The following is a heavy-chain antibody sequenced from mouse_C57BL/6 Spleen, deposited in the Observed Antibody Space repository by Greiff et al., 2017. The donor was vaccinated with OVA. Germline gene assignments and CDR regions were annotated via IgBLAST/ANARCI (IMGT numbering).Heavy chain of an antibody. J-gene: IGHJ4*01. CDR3: AKTDGSGYYYYAMDY. Sequence: QVQLQQSGPELVKPGASVKISCKASGYAFSSSWMNWVKQRPGQGLEWIGRIYPGDGDTNYNGKFKGKATLTADKSSSTAYMQLSSLTSEDSAVSFCAKTDGSGYYYYAMDYWGQGTSVTVSS. V-gene: IGHV1-82*01. CDR2: IYPGDGDT. D-gene: IGHD1-1*01. CDR1: GYAFSSSW.